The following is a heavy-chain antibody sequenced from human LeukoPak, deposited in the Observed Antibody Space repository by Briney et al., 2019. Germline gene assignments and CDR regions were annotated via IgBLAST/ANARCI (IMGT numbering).Heavy chain of an antibody. V-gene: IGHV1-46*01. CDR2: INPSGGST. Sequence: ASVKVSCKASGYTFTSYYMHWVRQAPGQGLEWMGIINPSGGSTSYAQKFQGRVTMTRDMTTSTVYMELSSLRSEDTAVYYCARGVPGYNSGWYGVPIFDHWGQGTLITVSS. J-gene: IGHJ4*02. D-gene: IGHD6-19*01. CDR1: GYTFTSYY. CDR3: ARGVPGYNSGWYGVPIFDH.